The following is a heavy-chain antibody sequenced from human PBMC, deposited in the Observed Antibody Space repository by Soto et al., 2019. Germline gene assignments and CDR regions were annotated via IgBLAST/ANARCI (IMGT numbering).Heavy chain of an antibody. Sequence: LRLSCAASGFTFSSYAMSWVRQAPGKGLEWVSAISGSGGSTYYADSVKGRFTISRDNSKNTLYLQMNSLRAEDTAVYYCAKGGNLIYYYGMDVWGQGTTVTVSS. V-gene: IGHV3-23*01. D-gene: IGHD3-16*01. CDR3: AKGGNLIYYYGMDV. CDR1: GFTFSSYA. J-gene: IGHJ6*02. CDR2: ISGSGGST.